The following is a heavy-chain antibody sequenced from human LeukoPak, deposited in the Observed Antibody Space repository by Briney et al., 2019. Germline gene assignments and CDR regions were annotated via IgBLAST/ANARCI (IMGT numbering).Heavy chain of an antibody. V-gene: IGHV4-59*12. CDR2: IYYSGST. CDR1: GGSISSYY. J-gene: IGHJ4*02. CDR3: ARLEVGVPAATSRFLDY. Sequence: PSETLPLTCTVSGGSISSYYWSWIRQPPGKGLEWIGSIYYSGSTTYNPSLKSRVTISVDKSKNQFSLKLNSVTAADTAVYYCARLEVGVPAATSRFLDYWGQGTLVTVSS. D-gene: IGHD2-2*01.